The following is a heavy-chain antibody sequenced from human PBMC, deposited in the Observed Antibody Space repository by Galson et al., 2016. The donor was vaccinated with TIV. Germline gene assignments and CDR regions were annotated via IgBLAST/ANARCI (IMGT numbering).Heavy chain of an antibody. J-gene: IGHJ5*02. V-gene: IGHV4-59*01. CDR2: IYQSGST. CDR3: ARDKSRRGCFDP. Sequence: WFRQSPGKGLEWIGDIYQSGSTNYNPSLKSRVTISIDTSKRQFSLKLYSVTAADTAVYYCARDKSRRGCFDPWGQGSLVTVSS.